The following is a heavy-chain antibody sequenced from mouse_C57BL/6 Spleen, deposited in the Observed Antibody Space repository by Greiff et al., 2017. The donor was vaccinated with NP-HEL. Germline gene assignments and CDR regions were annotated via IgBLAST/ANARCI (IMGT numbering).Heavy chain of an antibody. Sequence: VQLQQSGPELVKPGASVKISCKASGYAFSSSWMNWVKQRPGKGLEWIGRIYPGDGDTNYNGKFKGKATLTADKSSSTAYMQLSSLTSEDSAVYFCARSDYYGSSYLMDYWGQGTSVTVSS. CDR2: IYPGDGDT. CDR3: ARSDYYGSSYLMDY. D-gene: IGHD1-1*01. CDR1: GYAFSSSW. V-gene: IGHV1-82*01. J-gene: IGHJ4*01.